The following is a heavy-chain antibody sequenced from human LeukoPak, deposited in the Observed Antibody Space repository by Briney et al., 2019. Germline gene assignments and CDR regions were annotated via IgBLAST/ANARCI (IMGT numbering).Heavy chain of an antibody. D-gene: IGHD3-22*01. Sequence: GGSLRLSCAASGFTFSSYSMNWVRQAPGKGLEWVSSISSSSSYIYYADSVKGRFTISRDNAKNSLYLQMNSLRAEDTAVYYCARDNVIYYDSSGYYLPLDYWGQGTLVTVSS. CDR1: GFTFSSYS. CDR3: ARDNVIYYDSSGYYLPLDY. J-gene: IGHJ4*02. CDR2: ISSSSSYI. V-gene: IGHV3-21*01.